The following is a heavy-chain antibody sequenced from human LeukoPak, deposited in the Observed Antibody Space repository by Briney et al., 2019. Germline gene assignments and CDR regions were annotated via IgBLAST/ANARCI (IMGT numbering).Heavy chain of an antibody. CDR3: AKAKRAGVVRGVPNAFDI. CDR2: ISWNSGSI. CDR1: GFTFDDYA. J-gene: IGHJ3*02. Sequence: PGGSLRLSCAASGFTFDDYAMHWVRQAPGKGLEWVSGISWNSGSINYADSVKGRFTISRDNAKNSLYLQMNSPRAEDTALYYCAKAKRAGVVRGVPNAFDIWGQGTMVTVSS. V-gene: IGHV3-9*01. D-gene: IGHD3-10*01.